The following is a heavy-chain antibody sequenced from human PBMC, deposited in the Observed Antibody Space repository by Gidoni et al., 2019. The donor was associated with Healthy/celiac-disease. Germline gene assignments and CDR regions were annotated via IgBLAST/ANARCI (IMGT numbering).Heavy chain of an antibody. Sequence: VQLVHSGAEVKKPGSSVKVSCKSAGGTFSSYTISWVRQAPGQGLEWMGRIIPIPGIANYAQKFQGRVTITADKSTSTAYMELSSLRSEDTAVYYCARRSSGYYSLDYWGQGTLVTVSS. CDR3: ARRSSGYYSLDY. CDR2: IIPIPGIA. CDR1: GGTFSSYT. J-gene: IGHJ4*02. D-gene: IGHD3-22*01. V-gene: IGHV1-69*02.